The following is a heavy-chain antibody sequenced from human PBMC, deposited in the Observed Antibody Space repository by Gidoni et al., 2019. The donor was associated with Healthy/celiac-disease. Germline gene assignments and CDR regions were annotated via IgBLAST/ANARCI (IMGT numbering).Heavy chain of an antibody. CDR2: INHSGST. CDR3: ARGLRLGELSLVMDYGMDV. D-gene: IGHD3-16*02. J-gene: IGHJ6*02. CDR1: GGSFSGSY. Sequence: QVQLQQWGAGLLKPSETLSLTCPVYGGSFSGSYWSWTRRPPGQGLEWIGEINHSGSTNYNPSLKSRVTISVDTSKNQFSLKLSSVTAADTAVYYCARGLRLGELSLVMDYGMDVWGQGTTVTVSS. V-gene: IGHV4-34*01.